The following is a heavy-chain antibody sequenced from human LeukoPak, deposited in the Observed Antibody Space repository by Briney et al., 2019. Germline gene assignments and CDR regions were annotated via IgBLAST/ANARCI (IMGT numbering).Heavy chain of an antibody. V-gene: IGHV1-46*02. D-gene: IGHD1/OR15-1a*01. CDR3: ARDPGGGEQRFDP. J-gene: IGHJ5*02. Sequence: GASVKVSCKASGDTFKSYAFTWVRQAPGQGLEWMGIINPSGGNTSYAQKFQGRVTMTRDTSTSTVYMELSSLRSEDTAVYYCARDPGGGEQRFDPWGQGTLVTVSS. CDR2: INPSGGNT. CDR1: GDTFKSYA.